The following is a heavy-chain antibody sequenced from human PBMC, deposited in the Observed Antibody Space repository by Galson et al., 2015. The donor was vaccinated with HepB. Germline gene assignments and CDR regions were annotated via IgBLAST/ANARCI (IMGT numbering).Heavy chain of an antibody. D-gene: IGHD3-9*01. J-gene: IGHJ4*02. CDR3: AKAGVVRYYDILPGYYNIYYFDY. Sequence: SLRLSCAAFGFTFSSYAMSWVRQAPGKGLEWVSTVSGSGGSTHYADSVKGRFTISRDNSKNTVYLQVNSLRAEDTAVYFCAKAGVVRYYDILPGYYNIYYFDYWGQGTLVTVSS. CDR1: GFTFSSYA. V-gene: IGHV3-23*01. CDR2: VSGSGGST.